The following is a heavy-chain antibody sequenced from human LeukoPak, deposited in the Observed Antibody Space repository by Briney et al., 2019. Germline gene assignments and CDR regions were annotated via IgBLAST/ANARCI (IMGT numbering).Heavy chain of an antibody. D-gene: IGHD2-2*01. CDR2: IYYSGST. Sequence: SETLSLTCTVSGGSISSYYWSWIRQPPGKGLEWIGYIYYSGSTNYNPSLKSRVTISVDTSKNQFSLKLSSVTAADTAVYYCASSHSVVPAAMLGYWGQGTLVTVSS. J-gene: IGHJ4*02. V-gene: IGHV4-59*01. CDR1: GGSISSYY. CDR3: ASSHSVVPAAMLGY.